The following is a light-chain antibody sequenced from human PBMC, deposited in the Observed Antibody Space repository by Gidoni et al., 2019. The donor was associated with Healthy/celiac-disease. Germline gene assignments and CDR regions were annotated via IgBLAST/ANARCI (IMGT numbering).Light chain of an antibody. CDR1: SSNIGNNY. CDR3: GTWDSSLSARWV. CDR2: DNN. V-gene: IGLV1-51*01. J-gene: IGLJ3*02. Sequence: QSVLTQPPSVSAAPGQKVPISCSGSSSNIGNNYVSWYQQLPGTAPKLLIYDNNKRPSGIPDRFSGSKSGTSATLGITGLQTGDEADYYCGTWDSSLSARWVFGGGTKLTVL.